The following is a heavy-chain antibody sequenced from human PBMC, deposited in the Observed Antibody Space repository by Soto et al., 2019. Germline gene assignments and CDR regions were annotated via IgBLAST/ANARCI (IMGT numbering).Heavy chain of an antibody. Sequence: GGSLRLSCTASGFTFDSYGMHWVRQAPGKGLEWVATISSDGSLKHYVDSVKGRFSISREISGNTLHLQMDSLRVDDTAVYYCAKAGADYSYSAGYYSDFDHWGQGTLVTVSS. CDR2: ISSDGSLK. V-gene: IGHV3-30*18. J-gene: IGHJ4*02. CDR1: GFTFDSYG. CDR3: AKAGADYSYSAGYYSDFDH. D-gene: IGHD3-22*01.